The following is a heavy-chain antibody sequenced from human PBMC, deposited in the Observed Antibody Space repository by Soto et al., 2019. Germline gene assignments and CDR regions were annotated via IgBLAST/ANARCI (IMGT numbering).Heavy chain of an antibody. V-gene: IGHV1-69*02. CDR2: IIPILGIA. CDR1: GGTFSSYT. D-gene: IGHD4-17*01. CDR3: ARHYGDYNGGY. Sequence: QVQLVQSGAEVKKPGSSVKVSCKASGGTFSSYTINWVRQAPGQGLEWMGRIIPILGIANYAQKFQGRGTITADKSTSTAYMELSSLRSEDTAVYYCARHYGDYNGGYWGQGTLVTVSS. J-gene: IGHJ4*02.